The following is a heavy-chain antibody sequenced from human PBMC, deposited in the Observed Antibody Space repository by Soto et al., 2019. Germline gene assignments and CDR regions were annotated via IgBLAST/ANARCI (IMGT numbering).Heavy chain of an antibody. CDR1: GYSFTTYW. D-gene: IGHD1-1*01. Sequence: GESLKISCKGSGYSFTTYWISWVRQMPGKGLEWMGRIDPSDSYTRYSPSFEGHVTISVDKSINNVYLQWSSLKASDTAMYYCARLDEYISDFDYWGQGTLVTSPQ. V-gene: IGHV5-10-1*01. CDR3: ARLDEYISDFDY. CDR2: IDPSDSYT. J-gene: IGHJ4*02.